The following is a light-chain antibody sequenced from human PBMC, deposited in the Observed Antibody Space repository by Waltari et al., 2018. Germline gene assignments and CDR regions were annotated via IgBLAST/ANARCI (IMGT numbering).Light chain of an antibody. V-gene: IGKV3-20*01. CDR3: QQYGTSPIT. J-gene: IGKJ5*01. CDR2: GAS. CDR1: QSVSSSY. Sequence: EIVLTQSPGTLSLSPGERATLSCRASQSVSSSYLAWYQQKPGQAPRLLIYGASSRASGIPDRFGGSGSGTDFTLTISRLEPEDFAVYYCQQYGTSPITFGQGTRLEIK.